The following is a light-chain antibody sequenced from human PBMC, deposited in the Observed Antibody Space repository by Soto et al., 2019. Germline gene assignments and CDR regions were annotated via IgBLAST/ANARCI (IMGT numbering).Light chain of an antibody. J-gene: IGKJ1*01. Sequence: IVLTQSPGTLSLSPGERTTLSCRASQSISRYLAWYQQKPGQGPRLLIYGASSRATGTPDRFSGSGSGTDFTLTINRLEPEDFALYYCQQYGSSPPTFGQGTKVEIE. CDR1: QSISRY. CDR2: GAS. V-gene: IGKV3-20*01. CDR3: QQYGSSPPT.